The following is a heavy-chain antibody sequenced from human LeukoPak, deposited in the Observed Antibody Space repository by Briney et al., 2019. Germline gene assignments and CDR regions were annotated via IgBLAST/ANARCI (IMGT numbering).Heavy chain of an antibody. CDR3: AKECDYGNTSHMPCY. D-gene: IGHD4-17*01. J-gene: IGHJ4*02. V-gene: IGHV3-23*01. Sequence: PGGSLRLSCAASALPPSNYAMSWVRQAPGKGLEWVSSISDGGWTAYTDSVKGRFFISRETATSTLYLQMNSLRVEDTAVYYCAKECDYGNTSHMPCYWGQGTLVSVSS. CDR2: ISDGGWT. CDR1: ALPPSNYA.